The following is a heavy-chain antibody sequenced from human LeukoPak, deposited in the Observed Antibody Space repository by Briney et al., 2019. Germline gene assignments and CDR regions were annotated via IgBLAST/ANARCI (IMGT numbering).Heavy chain of an antibody. V-gene: IGHV3-7*01. D-gene: IGHD3-3*01. CDR2: IKQDGSEK. J-gene: IGHJ6*02. CDR3: ARDSYYDFWSGYSVNYYYYGMDV. Sequence: PGGSLRLSCAASGFTFSSYWMSWARQAPGKGLEWVANIKQDGSEKYYVDSVKGRFTISRDNAKNSLYLQMNSLRAEDTAVYYCARDSYYDFWSGYSVNYYYYGMDVWGQGTTVTVSS. CDR1: GFTFSSYW.